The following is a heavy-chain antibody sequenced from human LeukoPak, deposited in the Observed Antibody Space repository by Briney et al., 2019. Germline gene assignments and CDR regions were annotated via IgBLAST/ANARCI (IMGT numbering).Heavy chain of an antibody. J-gene: IGHJ4*02. D-gene: IGHD4-23*01. V-gene: IGHV4-31*03. Sequence: PSETLSLTCTVSGGSISSGGYYWSWIRQPPGKGLEWIGYIYYSGSTYYNPSLKSRVTISVDTSKNQFSLKLSSATAADTAVYYCAREAAESNYGGNSPYSDYWGQGTLVTVSS. CDR1: GGSISSGGYY. CDR3: AREAAESNYGGNSPYSDY. CDR2: IYYSGST.